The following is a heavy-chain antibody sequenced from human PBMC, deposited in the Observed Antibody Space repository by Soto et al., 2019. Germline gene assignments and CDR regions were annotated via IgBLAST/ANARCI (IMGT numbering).Heavy chain of an antibody. CDR1: GFTLGGYS. V-gene: IGHV3-48*01. CDR3: APQGVGATGYLY. CDR2: ISDSGSRM. D-gene: IGHD1-26*01. Sequence: EVQLVESGGGLVQPGGSLRLSCVVSGFTLGGYSMNWVRQAPGKGLEWVSYISDSGSRMYYADSVKGRFTISRDSAKNSLYLQMNSLRAEDTAVYYCAPQGVGATGYLYWGQGTLVTVYS. J-gene: IGHJ4*02.